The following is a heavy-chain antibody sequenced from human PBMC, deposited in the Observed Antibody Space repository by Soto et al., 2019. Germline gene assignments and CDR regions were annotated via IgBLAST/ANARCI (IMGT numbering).Heavy chain of an antibody. D-gene: IGHD3-10*01. CDR2: IYYSANT. Sequence: QVQLQESGPGLVKPSQTLSLTCSVSGGSISSGGYYWSWIRQPPGKGLEWIGYIYYSANTHYNPSLKGRVSISADTSKNQFSLNLSSVTAADTAVYYCARSGGNSYYYGMDGWGQGTTVTVSS. J-gene: IGHJ6*02. CDR3: ARSGGNSYYYGMDG. V-gene: IGHV4-31*02. CDR1: GGSISSGGYY.